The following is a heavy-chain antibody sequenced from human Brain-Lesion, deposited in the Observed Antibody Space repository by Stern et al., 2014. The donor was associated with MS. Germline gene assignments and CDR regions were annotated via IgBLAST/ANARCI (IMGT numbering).Heavy chain of an antibody. CDR2: VYYSGNT. V-gene: IGHV4-39*01. J-gene: IGHJ4*02. CDR3: ARHQLGYGYAYLRY. Sequence: VQLEESGPGLVKPSDTLSLTCSVSGDSLSSSTFYWGWIRQPPGKGPEWIGSVYYSGNTYYHPSLKSRVTISVDTPKNHFSLRLTSVTAADTAVYYCARHQLGYGYAYLRYWGQGTLVTVSS. D-gene: IGHD5-18*01. CDR1: GDSLSSSTFY.